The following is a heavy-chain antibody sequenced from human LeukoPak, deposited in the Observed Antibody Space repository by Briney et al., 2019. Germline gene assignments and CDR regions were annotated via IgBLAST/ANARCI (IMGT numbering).Heavy chain of an antibody. V-gene: IGHV3-7*01. CDR1: GFTFSSYW. D-gene: IGHD6-13*01. Sequence: PGRSLRLSCAASGFTFSSYWMSWVRQAPGKGLEWVANIKQDGSEKYYVDSVRGRFTISRDNAKNSLYLQMNSLRAEDTAVYYCARDGYSSSWYWDNWFDPWGQGTLVTVSS. CDR2: IKQDGSEK. J-gene: IGHJ5*02. CDR3: ARDGYSSSWYWDNWFDP.